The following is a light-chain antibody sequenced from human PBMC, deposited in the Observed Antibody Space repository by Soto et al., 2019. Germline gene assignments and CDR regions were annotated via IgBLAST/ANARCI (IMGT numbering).Light chain of an antibody. CDR3: QQYGDWPLT. J-gene: IGKJ4*01. V-gene: IGKV3-15*01. CDR2: ASS. Sequence: EIVLTQSPATLSVSPGERATLSCRASQSVGSNFAWYQQKPGQAPRLLIFASSTRATGVPARFSGSGSGTEFTLTISSLQSEAFAVYYCQQYGDWPLTFGEGAKVEIE. CDR1: QSVGSN.